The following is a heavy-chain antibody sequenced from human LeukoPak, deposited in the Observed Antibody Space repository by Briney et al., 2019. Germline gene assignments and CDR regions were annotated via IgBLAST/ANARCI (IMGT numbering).Heavy chain of an antibody. CDR2: IYYSGST. D-gene: IGHD4-11*01. CDR1: GGSFSGYY. V-gene: IGHV4-31*11. CDR3: ARGNDYSNYSAWFDP. J-gene: IGHJ5*02. Sequence: SETLSLTCEVYGGSFSGYYWSWIRQHPGKGLEWIGYIYYSGSTYYNPSLKSRVTISVDTSKNQFSLKLSSVTAADTAVYYCARGNDYSNYSAWFDPWGQGTLVTISS.